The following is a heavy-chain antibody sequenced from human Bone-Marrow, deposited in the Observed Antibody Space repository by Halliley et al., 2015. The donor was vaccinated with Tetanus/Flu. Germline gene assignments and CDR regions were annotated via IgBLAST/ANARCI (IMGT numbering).Heavy chain of an antibody. J-gene: IGHJ6*02. CDR2: MFYSGRT. V-gene: IGHV4-31*01. CDR3: ARSRGGDCSSTTCHLYYGLDV. CDR1: GGSISSGGYY. Sequence: TLSLTCTVSGGSISSGGYYWNWLRQHPGKGLEWIGYMFYSGRTYYNPSLKSLVTISVDRSKNEYSLKLSSVTAAVAAVYYCARSRGGDCSSTTCHLYYGLDVWGQGTTVTVAS. D-gene: IGHD2-2*01.